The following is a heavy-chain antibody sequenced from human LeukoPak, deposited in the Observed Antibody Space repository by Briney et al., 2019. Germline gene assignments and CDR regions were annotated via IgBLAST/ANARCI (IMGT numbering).Heavy chain of an antibody. CDR3: VKDSPPRYSGSPPAY. J-gene: IGHJ4*02. V-gene: IGHV3-7*03. D-gene: IGHD1-26*01. CDR2: INKDGGEK. Sequence: GGSLRLSCAASGFIFSDYYVSWVRQAPGKGLEWVANINKDGGEKYYVDSVKGRFTISRDNAKNSLYLQMNSLRADDTAVYYCVKDSPPRYSGSPPAYWGQGTLVTVSS. CDR1: GFIFSDYY.